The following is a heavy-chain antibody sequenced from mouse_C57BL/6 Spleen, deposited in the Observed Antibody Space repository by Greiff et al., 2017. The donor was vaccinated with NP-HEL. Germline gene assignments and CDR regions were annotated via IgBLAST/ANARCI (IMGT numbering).Heavy chain of an antibody. CDR1: GYTFTDYY. Sequence: EVQLQQSGPELVKPGASVKISCKASGYTFTDYYMNWVKQSHGKSLEWIGDINPNNGGTSYNQKFKGKATLTVDKSSSTAYMELRSLTSEDSAVYYCARGYYSNYDWYFDVWGTGTTVTVSS. J-gene: IGHJ1*03. CDR3: ARGYYSNYDWYFDV. CDR2: INPNNGGT. D-gene: IGHD2-5*01. V-gene: IGHV1-26*01.